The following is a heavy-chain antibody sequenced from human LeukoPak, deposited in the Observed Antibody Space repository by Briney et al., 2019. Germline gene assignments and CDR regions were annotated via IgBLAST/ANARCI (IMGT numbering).Heavy chain of an antibody. D-gene: IGHD3/OR15-3a*01. CDR2: IYSGGST. CDR3: ARDVFGPNRWVYCMDV. Sequence: GVLSLSCAASGFTVSSNYMTWARQAPGKGLEWVPTIYSGGSTYYADSVRGGCTISRDNSTNTVYIHINNPRDEDTRLYYSARDVFGPNRWVYCMDVWGQGTTVTVSS. J-gene: IGHJ6*02. CDR1: GFTVSSNY. V-gene: IGHV3-53*01.